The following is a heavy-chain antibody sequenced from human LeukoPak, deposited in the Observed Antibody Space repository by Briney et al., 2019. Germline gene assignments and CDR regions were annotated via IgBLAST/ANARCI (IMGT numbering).Heavy chain of an antibody. CDR3: ARFVSIRGGIHLNYFDS. J-gene: IGHJ4*02. D-gene: IGHD2-15*01. CDR1: GGSIDGRSYN. V-gene: IGHV4-39*01. CDR2: IYDSLSA. Sequence: PSETLSLTCAVSGGSIDGRSYNWGWVRQRPGKGLEWIGSIYDSLSAYYNPSLKSRVTISIDMSKKQFSLNLNSATAADSAVYYCARFVSIRGGIHLNYFDSWGQGRLVTVSS.